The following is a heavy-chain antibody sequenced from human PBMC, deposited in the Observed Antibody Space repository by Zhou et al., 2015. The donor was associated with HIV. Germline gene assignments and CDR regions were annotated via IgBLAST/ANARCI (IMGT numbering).Heavy chain of an antibody. D-gene: IGHD6-6*01. Sequence: EVQLVESGGGLVKPGGSLRLSCAASGFTFSSYSMNWVRQAPGKGLEWVSSISSSSSYIYYADSVKGRFTISRDNAKNSLYLQMNSLRAEDTAVYYCARDAPHYSSSPYYFDYWGQGTLVTVSS. V-gene: IGHV3-21*01. CDR1: GFTFSSYS. CDR3: ARDAPHYSSSPYYFDY. J-gene: IGHJ4*02. CDR2: ISSSSSYI.